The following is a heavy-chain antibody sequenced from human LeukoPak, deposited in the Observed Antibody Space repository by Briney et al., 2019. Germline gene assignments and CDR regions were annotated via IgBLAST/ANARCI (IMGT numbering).Heavy chain of an antibody. CDR2: INAGNGNT. V-gene: IGHV1-3*01. J-gene: IGHJ5*02. CDR3: ARSSGEDGDYGWFDP. Sequence: ASVKVSCKASGYTFTSYAMHWVRQAPGQRLEWMGWINAGNGNTKYSQKFQGRVTITRDTSASTAYMELSSLRSEDTAVYYCARSSGEDGDYGWFDPWGQGTLVTVSS. D-gene: IGHD4-17*01. CDR1: GYTFTSYA.